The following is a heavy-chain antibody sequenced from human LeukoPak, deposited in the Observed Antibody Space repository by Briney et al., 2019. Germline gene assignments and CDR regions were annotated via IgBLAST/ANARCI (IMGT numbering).Heavy chain of an antibody. CDR1: GLIFRIYS. D-gene: IGHD2-8*01. J-gene: IGHJ4*02. CDR2: ISRRCCRT. Sequence: GGSLTLLCAASGLIFRIYSMSGVRQPPARGGEGVSTISRRCCRTHHTHSVKGRFTISRDNSKNTIYLQIDSLSPDDTAVYYCAKDRSCINDVCHGDFDYWGKGTLVTVSS. V-gene: IGHV3-23*01. CDR3: AKDRSCINDVCHGDFDY.